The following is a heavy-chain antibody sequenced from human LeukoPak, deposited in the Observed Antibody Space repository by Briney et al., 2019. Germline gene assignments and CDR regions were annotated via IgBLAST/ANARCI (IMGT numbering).Heavy chain of an antibody. CDR3: ARVSWFPGTSYYYMDV. CDR1: GGSFSGYY. J-gene: IGHJ6*03. D-gene: IGHD1-1*01. Sequence: SETLSLTCAVYGGSFSGYYWSWIRQPPGKGLEWIGFIKYSGSTNYNPSLKSRVTISVDTSKNQFSLKLSSVTTADTAVYYCARVSWFPGTSYYYMDVWGKGTTVTVSS. V-gene: IGHV4-59*01. CDR2: IKYSGST.